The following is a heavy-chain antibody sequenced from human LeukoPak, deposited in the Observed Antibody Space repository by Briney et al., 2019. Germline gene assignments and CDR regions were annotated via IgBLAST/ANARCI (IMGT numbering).Heavy chain of an antibody. Sequence: SETLSLTCTVSGGSISGYYWNWIRQPPGKGLEWIGYIYYSGSTNYNPSLKSRVSMSVDTSKNQFSLKLSSVTAADTAVYYCARTGYSYGKFDYWGQGTLVTVSS. CDR2: IYYSGST. CDR1: GGSISGYY. CDR3: ARTGYSYGKFDY. J-gene: IGHJ4*02. D-gene: IGHD5-18*01. V-gene: IGHV4-59*01.